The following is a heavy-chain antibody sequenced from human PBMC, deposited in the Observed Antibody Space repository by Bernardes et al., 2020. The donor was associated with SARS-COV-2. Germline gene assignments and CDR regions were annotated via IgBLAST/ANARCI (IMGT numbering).Heavy chain of an antibody. CDR1: GGSISSSSYY. Sequence: SETLSLTCTVSGGSISSSSYYWGWIRQPPGKGLEWIGSIYYSGSTYYNPSLKSRVTISVDTSKNQFSLKLSSVTAADTAVYYCARLYSSGWYEHYGMDVWGQGTTVTVSS. CDR2: IYYSGST. D-gene: IGHD6-19*01. J-gene: IGHJ6*02. CDR3: ARLYSSGWYEHYGMDV. V-gene: IGHV4-39*01.